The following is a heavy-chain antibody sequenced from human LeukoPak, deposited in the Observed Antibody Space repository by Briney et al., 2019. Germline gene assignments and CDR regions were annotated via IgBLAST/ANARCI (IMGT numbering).Heavy chain of an antibody. Sequence: PGGSLRLFCAASGFTFSSYAMSWVRQAPGKGLEWVSAISGSGGSTYYADSVKGRFTISRDNSKNTLYLQMNSLRAEDTAVFYCAKLRAGIAVAGTGYWGQGTLVTVSS. J-gene: IGHJ4*02. V-gene: IGHV3-23*01. D-gene: IGHD6-19*01. CDR2: ISGSGGST. CDR1: GFTFSSYA. CDR3: AKLRAGIAVAGTGY.